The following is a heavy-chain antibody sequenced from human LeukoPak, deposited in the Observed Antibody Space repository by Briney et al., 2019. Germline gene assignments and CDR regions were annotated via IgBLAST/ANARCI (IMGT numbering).Heavy chain of an antibody. D-gene: IGHD2-15*01. CDR1: DGSLYSYY. Sequence: SETLSLTCTVSDGSLYSYYWSWIRQPPGKGLEWIGYIHYSGSTNYNPSLKSRVTISADTSKNQFSLKLSSVTAADTAVYYCARSTSWLLSAWGQGTLVTVSS. CDR3: ARSTSWLLSA. V-gene: IGHV4-59*01. J-gene: IGHJ5*02. CDR2: IHYSGST.